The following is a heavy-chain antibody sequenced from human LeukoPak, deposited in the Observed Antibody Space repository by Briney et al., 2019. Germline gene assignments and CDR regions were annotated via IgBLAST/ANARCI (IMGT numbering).Heavy chain of an antibody. D-gene: IGHD3-22*01. CDR1: GGTFSSYA. V-gene: IGHV1-69*05. Sequence: SVKVSCKASGGTFSSYAISWVRQAPGQGLEWMGRIIPIFGTANYAQKFQGRVTITTDESTSTADMELRSLRSEDTAVYYCARAPRIYYYDSSGYYYVKWGQGTLVTVSS. CDR3: ARAPRIYYYDSSGYYYVK. CDR2: IIPIFGTA. J-gene: IGHJ4*02.